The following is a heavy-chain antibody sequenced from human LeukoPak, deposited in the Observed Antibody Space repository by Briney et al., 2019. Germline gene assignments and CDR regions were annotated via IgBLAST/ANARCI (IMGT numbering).Heavy chain of an antibody. V-gene: IGHV3-7*01. CDR2: IKQDGSEK. Sequence: PGGSLRLSCAASGFTFSSYWMRWVRQAPGKGLERVANIKQDGSEKYYVDSVKGRFTISRDNAKNSLYLQMNSLRAEDTAVYYCARESVSSWAFDAFDIWGQGTMVTVSS. CDR3: ARESVSSWAFDAFDI. J-gene: IGHJ3*02. CDR1: GFTFSSYW. D-gene: IGHD6-13*01.